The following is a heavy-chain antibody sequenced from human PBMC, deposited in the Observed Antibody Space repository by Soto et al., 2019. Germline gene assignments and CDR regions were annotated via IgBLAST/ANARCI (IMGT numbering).Heavy chain of an antibody. V-gene: IGHV4-59*01. CDR2: IYYGGSI. CDR1: GGSISSGY. CDR3: TGAYYDINGYSLDP. D-gene: IGHD3-22*01. J-gene: IGHJ5*02. Sequence: SETLSLTCSVSGGSISSGYWTWIRQPPGKGLEWIGYIYYGGSINYNPSLKSRVIISVDTAKNQFSLRLSSVTAADTAVYYCTGAYYDINGYSLDPWGQGIVVT.